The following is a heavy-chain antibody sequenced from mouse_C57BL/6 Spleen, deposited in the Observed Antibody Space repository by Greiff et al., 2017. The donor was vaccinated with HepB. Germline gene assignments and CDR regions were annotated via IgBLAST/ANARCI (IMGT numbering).Heavy chain of an antibody. CDR1: GYAFSSYW. V-gene: IGHV1-80*01. CDR3: ARSTDYYGSSYEGYFDV. D-gene: IGHD1-1*01. CDR2: IYPGDGDT. Sequence: QVQLQQSGAELVKPGASVKISCKASGYAFSSYWMNWVKQRPGKGPEWIGQIYPGDGDTNYNGKFKGKATLTADKSSSTAYMQLSSLTSEDSAVYFCARSTDYYGSSYEGYFDVWGTGTTVTVSS. J-gene: IGHJ1*03.